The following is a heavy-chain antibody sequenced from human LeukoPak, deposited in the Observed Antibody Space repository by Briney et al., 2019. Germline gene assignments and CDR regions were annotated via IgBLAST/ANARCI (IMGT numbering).Heavy chain of an antibody. D-gene: IGHD6-19*01. Sequence: PSETLSLTCTVSGGSISSYYWSWIRQPPGKGLEWIGYIYYSGSTNYNPSLKSRVTLSVDTSQNQFSLKLSSVTAADTAVYYCARGIAVAGTKGFDYWGQGTLVTVSS. CDR2: IYYSGST. V-gene: IGHV4-59*01. J-gene: IGHJ4*02. CDR3: ARGIAVAGTKGFDY. CDR1: GGSISSYY.